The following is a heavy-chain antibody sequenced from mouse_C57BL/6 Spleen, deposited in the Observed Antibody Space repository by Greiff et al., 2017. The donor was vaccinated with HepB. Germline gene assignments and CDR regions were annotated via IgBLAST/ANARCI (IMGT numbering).Heavy chain of an antibody. CDR1: GYTFTSYW. Sequence: VQLQQPGAELVKPGASVKMSCKASGYTFTSYWITWVKQRPGQGLEWIGDIYPGSGSTNYNEKFKSKATLTVDTSSSTAYMQLSSLTSEDSAVYYCAREGYYGYDDYAMDYWGQGTSVTVSS. CDR2: IYPGSGST. V-gene: IGHV1-55*01. J-gene: IGHJ4*01. CDR3: AREGYYGYDDYAMDY. D-gene: IGHD2-2*01.